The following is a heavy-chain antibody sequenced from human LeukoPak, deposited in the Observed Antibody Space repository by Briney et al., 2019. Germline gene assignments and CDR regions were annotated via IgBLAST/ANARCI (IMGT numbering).Heavy chain of an antibody. CDR1: GYTFTSYD. J-gene: IGHJ4*02. Sequence: ASVKVSCKASGYTFTSYDINWVRQATGQGLEWMGWMNPNSGNTGYAQKFQGRVTMTRNTSISTAYTELSSLRSEDTAVYYCAREEWKAVAGRGDYWGQGTLVTASS. V-gene: IGHV1-8*01. CDR2: MNPNSGNT. D-gene: IGHD6-19*01. CDR3: AREEWKAVAGRGDY.